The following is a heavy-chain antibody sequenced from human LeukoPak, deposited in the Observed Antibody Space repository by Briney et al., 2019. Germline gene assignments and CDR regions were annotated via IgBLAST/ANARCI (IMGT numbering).Heavy chain of an antibody. Sequence: PGGSPRLSCAASGFTFSSYGMHWVRQAPGKGLEWVAVIWYDGSNKYYADSVKGRFTISRDNSKNTLYLQMNSLRAEDTAVYYCAREASIFGGYYYGMDVRGQGTTVTVSS. CDR3: AREASIFGGYYYGMDV. J-gene: IGHJ6*02. CDR1: GFTFSSYG. CDR2: IWYDGSNK. D-gene: IGHD3-3*01. V-gene: IGHV3-33*01.